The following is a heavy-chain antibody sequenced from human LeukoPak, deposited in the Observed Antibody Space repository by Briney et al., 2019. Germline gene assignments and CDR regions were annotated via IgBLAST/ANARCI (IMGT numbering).Heavy chain of an antibody. CDR2: ISGSGGST. CDR3: TTGIRGD. V-gene: IGHV3-23*01. J-gene: IGHJ4*02. CDR1: GFTFSSYA. Sequence: PGGSLRLSCAASGFTFSSYAMSWVRQAPGKGLEWVSAISGSGGSTYYADSVKGRFTISRDNSKNTLFLQMNSLKTEDTAVYYCTTGIRGDCGQGTLVTVSS.